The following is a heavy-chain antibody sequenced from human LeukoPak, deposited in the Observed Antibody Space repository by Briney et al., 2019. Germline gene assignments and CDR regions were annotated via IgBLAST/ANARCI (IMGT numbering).Heavy chain of an antibody. Sequence: GGSLRLSCVASGFTFGKYWMSWVRQAPGKGLEWVANIKLDGSEKNYVDSVKGRFTISRDNTKNSLYLQTNSLRAEDTAVFYCARDQYDTWSRRGNFDSWGQGTLVIVSS. D-gene: IGHD3-3*01. CDR2: IKLDGSEK. J-gene: IGHJ4*02. V-gene: IGHV3-7*03. CDR3: ARDQYDTWSRRGNFDS. CDR1: GFTFGKYW.